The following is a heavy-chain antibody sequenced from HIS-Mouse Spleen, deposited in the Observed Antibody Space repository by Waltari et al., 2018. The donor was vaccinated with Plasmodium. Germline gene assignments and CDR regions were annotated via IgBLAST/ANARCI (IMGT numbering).Heavy chain of an antibody. V-gene: IGHV4-34*01. CDR2: INNRGST. CDR1: GGSFSVYS. CDR3: ARTGDYGGNS. J-gene: IGHJ4*02. Sequence: QVQLQQWGAGLLKPSETLSLTCAAYGGSFSVYSWSWIRQPPGKGLEWIGEINNRGSTNYNPSLKSRVTISVDTSKNQFSLKLSSVTAADTAVYYCARTGDYGGNSWGQGTLVTVSS. D-gene: IGHD4-17*01.